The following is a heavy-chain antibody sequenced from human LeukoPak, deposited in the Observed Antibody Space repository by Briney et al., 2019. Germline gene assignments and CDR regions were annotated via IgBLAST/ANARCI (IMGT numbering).Heavy chain of an antibody. D-gene: IGHD6-13*01. V-gene: IGHV3-30*03. J-gene: IGHJ5*02. CDR3: LPSAAAGLNWFDP. CDR2: ISYDGSNK. Sequence: GGSLRLSCAASGFTFSSYGMHWVRQAPGKGLEWVAVISYDGSNKYYADSVKGRFTISRDNSKNTLYLQMNSLRAEDTAVYYCLPSAAAGLNWFDPWGQGTLVTVSS. CDR1: GFTFSSYG.